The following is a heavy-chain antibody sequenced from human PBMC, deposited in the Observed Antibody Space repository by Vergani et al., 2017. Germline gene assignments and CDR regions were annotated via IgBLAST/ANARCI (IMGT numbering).Heavy chain of an antibody. D-gene: IGHD2-2*01. CDR3: ARVVVPAANYMDV. Sequence: QVQLQQWGAGLLKPSETLSLTCAVYGGSFSGYYWTWVRQPPGKGLEWIGEINHSGSTNYNPSLKSRVTISVDTSKNQFSLKLSSATAADTAVYYCARVVVPAANYMDVWGKGTTVTVSS. J-gene: IGHJ6*03. CDR2: INHSGST. CDR1: GGSFSGYY. V-gene: IGHV4-34*01.